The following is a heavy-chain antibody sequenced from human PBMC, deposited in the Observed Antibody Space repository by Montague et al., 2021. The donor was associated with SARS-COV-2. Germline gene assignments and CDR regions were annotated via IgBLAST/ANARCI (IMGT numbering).Heavy chain of an antibody. CDR3: VRLDIMTAYPYEY. V-gene: IGHV3-23*01. CDR2: IRGNGGST. J-gene: IGHJ4*02. D-gene: IGHD3-9*01. Sequence: SLRLSCAASGFTFSSYAMSWVRQAPGKGLEWVSGIRGNGGSTYYADSVKGRFTISRDNPKNTLYLQMNSLRAEDTAVYYCVRLDIMTAYPYEYWGQGTLVTVSS. CDR1: GFTFSSYA.